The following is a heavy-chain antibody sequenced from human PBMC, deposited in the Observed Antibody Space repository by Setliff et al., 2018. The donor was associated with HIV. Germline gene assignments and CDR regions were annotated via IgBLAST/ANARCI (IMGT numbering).Heavy chain of an antibody. CDR2: IYPGDSDT. V-gene: IGHV5-51*04. J-gene: IGHJ6*03. CDR3: ARAPRSPLRWRDNLLSSSSFFMDV. D-gene: IGHD2-21*01. CDR1: GYIFTGYW. Sequence: GESLTISCEASGYIFTGYWNGWVRQMPGKGLEWMGIIYPGDSDTRYSPSFQGQVTFSADKPISAVYLQWDSLKASYSAIYYCARAPRSPLRWRDNLLSSSSFFMDVWGKGTTVTVSS.